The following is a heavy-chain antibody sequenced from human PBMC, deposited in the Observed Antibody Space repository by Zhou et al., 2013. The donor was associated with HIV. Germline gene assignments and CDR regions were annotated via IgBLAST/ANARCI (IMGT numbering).Heavy chain of an antibody. D-gene: IGHD6-19*01. CDR2: INGKSGDT. Sequence: QVQLVQSGTEVKKPGASVKVSCKASGYTFTGYYMHWVRQAPGQGLEWMGRINGKSGDTNYAQKFQGRVTMTRDTSTTTAYMELSRLKLDDTAIYYCTRGISSRFAGRHWFDPWGQGTLVMVSS. CDR1: GYTFTGYY. CDR3: TRGISSRFAGRHWFDP. V-gene: IGHV1-2*02. J-gene: IGHJ5*02.